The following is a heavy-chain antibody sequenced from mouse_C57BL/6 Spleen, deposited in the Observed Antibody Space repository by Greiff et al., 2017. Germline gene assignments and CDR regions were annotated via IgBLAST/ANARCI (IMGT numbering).Heavy chain of an antibody. CDR1: GYTFTDYE. CDR3: TRSKALYDGYALFAY. J-gene: IGHJ3*01. Sequence: QVQLKQSGAELVRPGASVTLSCKASGYTFTDYEMHWVKQTPVHGLEWIGAIDPETGGTAYNQKFKGKAILTADKSSSTAYMELRSLTSEDSAVYYCTRSKALYDGYALFAYWGQGTLVTVSA. V-gene: IGHV1-15*01. D-gene: IGHD2-3*01. CDR2: IDPETGGT.